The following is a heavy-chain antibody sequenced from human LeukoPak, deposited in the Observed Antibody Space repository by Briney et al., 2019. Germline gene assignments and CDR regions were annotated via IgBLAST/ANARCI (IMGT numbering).Heavy chain of an antibody. V-gene: IGHV4-4*09. D-gene: IGHD1-1*01. CDR1: RGSISTYY. Sequence: PSETLSLTCTISRGSISTYYWSWIRQPPGKGLEWIGDISTGGSTNYNPSLKSRVTISVDTSKNQFSLNLRSVTAADTAVYYCARRRTTGTTGYFDYWGQGSLVTVSS. CDR3: ARRRTTGTTGYFDY. CDR2: ISTGGST. J-gene: IGHJ4*02.